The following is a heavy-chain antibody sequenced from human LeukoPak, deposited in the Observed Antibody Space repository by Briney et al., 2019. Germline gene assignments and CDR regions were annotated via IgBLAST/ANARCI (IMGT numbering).Heavy chain of an antibody. CDR3: ARDLDYDFWSGPTTGIHAFDI. CDR1: GGTFSSYA. CDR2: IIPIFGTA. J-gene: IGHJ3*02. V-gene: IGHV1-69*13. D-gene: IGHD3-3*01. Sequence: GASVKVSCKASGGTFSSYAISWVRQAPGQGLEWMGGIIPIFGTANYAQKFQGRVTITADESTSTAHMELSSLRSEDTAVYYCARDLDYDFWSGPTTGIHAFDIWGQGTMVTVSS.